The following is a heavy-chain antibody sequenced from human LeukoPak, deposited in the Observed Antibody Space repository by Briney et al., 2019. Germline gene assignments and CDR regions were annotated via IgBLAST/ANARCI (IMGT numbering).Heavy chain of an antibody. CDR3: ARGPGATSPPFDY. CDR2: INHSGST. Sequence: SEALSLTCAVYGGSFRGYYWSWIRQPPGKGLEWIGEINHSGSTNYNPSLKSRVTISVDTSKNQFSLKLSSVTAADTAVYYCARGPGATSPPFDYWGQGTLVTVSS. D-gene: IGHD5-24*01. V-gene: IGHV4-34*01. CDR1: GGSFRGYY. J-gene: IGHJ4*02.